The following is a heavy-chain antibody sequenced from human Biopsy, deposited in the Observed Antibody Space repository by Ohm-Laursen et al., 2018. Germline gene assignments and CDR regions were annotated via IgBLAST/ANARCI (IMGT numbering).Heavy chain of an antibody. J-gene: IGHJ1*01. CDR3: AKGQDLRGGAEYFQH. D-gene: IGHD2-15*01. V-gene: IGHV1-2*02. CDR2: INPHSGTT. CDR1: GYTFTGQY. Sequence: ASVKVSCKASGYTFTGQYLHWVRQVPGQGPEWMGWINPHSGTTKFAQDFQGRVTMTRDTSITTAYMELRRLRSDDTAVYYCAKGQDLRGGAEYFQHWGQGALVTVSS.